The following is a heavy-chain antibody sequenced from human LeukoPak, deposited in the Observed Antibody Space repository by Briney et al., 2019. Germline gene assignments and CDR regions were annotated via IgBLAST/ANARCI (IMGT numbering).Heavy chain of an antibody. CDR3: ARGYSGYHDAFHI. CDR1: GDTISSYY. V-gene: IGHV1-69*13. J-gene: IGHJ3*02. Sequence: GASVKVSCKASGDTISSYYIMWVRQAPGQGLEWMGGIIPMFDTADYAQKFQGRVTLTGDESTNTAYMELSSLRSEDTAVYYCARGYSGYHDAFHIWGQGTMVTVSS. D-gene: IGHD1-26*01. CDR2: IIPMFDTA.